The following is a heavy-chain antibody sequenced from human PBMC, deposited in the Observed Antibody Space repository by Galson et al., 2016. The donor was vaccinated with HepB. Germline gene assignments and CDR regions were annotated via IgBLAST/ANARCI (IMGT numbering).Heavy chain of an antibody. Sequence: SLRLSCAASGFTVSSNYMGWVRQAPGKGLEWVSFIYDSDYPYYADSVRGRFTISEDNSKNTVYLQMNSLRAEDTAVYYCAGGLYSSGWPKGDFWGQGSLVIVSS. V-gene: IGHV3-53*01. J-gene: IGHJ4*02. D-gene: IGHD6-19*01. CDR3: AGGLYSSGWPKGDF. CDR1: GFTVSSNY. CDR2: IYDSDYP.